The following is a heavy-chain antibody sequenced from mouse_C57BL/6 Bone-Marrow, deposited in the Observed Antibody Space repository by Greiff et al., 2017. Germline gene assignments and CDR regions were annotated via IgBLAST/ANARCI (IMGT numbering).Heavy chain of an antibody. V-gene: IGHV5-6*01. J-gene: IGHJ3*01. CDR1: GFTFSSYG. Sequence: EVKLMESGGDLVKPGGSLKLSCAASGFTFSSYGMSWVRQTPDKRLEWVATISRDGSYTYYPESVKGRFTISRDNAKNTLYLQMSRLKSEDTAIYYCARHYDGYYLFAYWGQGTLVTVSA. D-gene: IGHD2-3*01. CDR2: ISRDGSYT. CDR3: ARHYDGYYLFAY.